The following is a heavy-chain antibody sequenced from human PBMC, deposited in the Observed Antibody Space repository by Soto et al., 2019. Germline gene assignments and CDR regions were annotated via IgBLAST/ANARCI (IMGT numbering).Heavy chain of an antibody. CDR2: ISSSSSYI. D-gene: IGHD2-2*01. Sequence: GGSLRLSCAASGFTFSSYSMNWVRQAPGKGLEWVSSISSSSSYIYYADSVKGRFTISRDNAKNSLYLQMNSLRAEDTAVYYCARDSIVVVPAAISWGQGTLVTVSS. V-gene: IGHV3-21*01. J-gene: IGHJ5*02. CDR3: ARDSIVVVPAAIS. CDR1: GFTFSSYS.